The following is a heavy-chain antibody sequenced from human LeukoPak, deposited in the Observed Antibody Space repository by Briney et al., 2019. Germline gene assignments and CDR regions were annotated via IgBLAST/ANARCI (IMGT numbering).Heavy chain of an antibody. CDR1: GFTFSSYA. D-gene: IGHD2-21*01. V-gene: IGHV3-23*01. CDR3: ARGIAGPTPDRSRSPFRLRWFDP. Sequence: PGGSLRLSCAASGFTFSSYAMSWVRQAPGKGLEWVSAISGSGGSTYYADSVKGRFTISRDNSKNTLYRQMNSLRAEDTAVYYCARGIAGPTPDRSRSPFRLRWFDPWGQGTLVTVSS. J-gene: IGHJ5*02. CDR2: ISGSGGST.